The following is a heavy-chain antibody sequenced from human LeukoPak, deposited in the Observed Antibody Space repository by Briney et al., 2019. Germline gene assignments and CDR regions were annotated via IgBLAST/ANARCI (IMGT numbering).Heavy chain of an antibody. CDR3: ARDRGVSDAFDV. D-gene: IGHD3-10*01. V-gene: IGHV4-59*11. J-gene: IGHJ3*01. Sequence: SETLSLTCTVSGDSISSHYWTWIRHPPGKGQEWIGYIYNGGSTYYNPSLKSRVSMSVDTSKSQFSLNLSSVTAADTAVYYCARDRGVSDAFDVRGQGTMVTVSS. CDR2: IYNGGST. CDR1: GDSISSHY.